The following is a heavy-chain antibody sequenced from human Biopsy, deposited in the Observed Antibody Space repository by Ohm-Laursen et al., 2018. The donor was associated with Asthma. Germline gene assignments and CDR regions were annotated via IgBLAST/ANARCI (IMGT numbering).Heavy chain of an antibody. V-gene: IGHV1-18*01. D-gene: IGHD3-10*01. CDR3: ARAVDYSHYYGIDV. CDR1: GYTFNSAG. J-gene: IGHJ6*02. CDR2: ISVYNGNT. Sequence: SVKVSCKTSGYTFNSAGITWVRQAPGQGLEWMGWISVYNGNTKVAQKLQNRVTMITDTSTSTAYMELRSLRPDDTAVYFCARAVDYSHYYGIDVWGQGTTVTVS.